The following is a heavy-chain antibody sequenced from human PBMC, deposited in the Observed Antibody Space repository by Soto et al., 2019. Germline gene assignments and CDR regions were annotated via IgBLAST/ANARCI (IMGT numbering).Heavy chain of an antibody. Sequence: PGGSLRLSCAASGPFFSDYYLSWIRQAPGKALECVAYISGTGDTKYYADSVTGRFTIPRDNPKNSLYLQMNSLRPEDAAVYYCAIGGGQIYYKGLDVWGQGTTVTVSS. CDR2: ISGTGDTK. D-gene: IGHD3-10*01. J-gene: IGHJ6*02. CDR1: GPFFSDYY. CDR3: AIGGGQIYYKGLDV. V-gene: IGHV3-11*01.